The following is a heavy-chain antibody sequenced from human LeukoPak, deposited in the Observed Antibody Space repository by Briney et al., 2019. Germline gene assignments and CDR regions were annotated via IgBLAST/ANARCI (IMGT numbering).Heavy chain of an antibody. CDR2: IYYSGST. V-gene: IGHV4-59*01. J-gene: IGHJ5*02. D-gene: IGHD6-13*01. CDR3: ARDIRIAAAGTGWFDP. Sequence: SETLSLTCTVSGGSISSYYWSWIRQPPGKGLEWIGYIYYSGSTNYNPSLKSRVTISVDTSKNQFSLKLSSVTAADTAVYYCARDIRIAAAGTGWFDPWGQGTLVTVSS. CDR1: GGSISSYY.